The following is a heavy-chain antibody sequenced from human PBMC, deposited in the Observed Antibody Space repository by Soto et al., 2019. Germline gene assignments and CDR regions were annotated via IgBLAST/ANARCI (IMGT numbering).Heavy chain of an antibody. CDR3: ARDPPGIAASGAGG. CDR1: GFTVSNNY. J-gene: IGHJ4*02. V-gene: IGHV3-53*01. D-gene: IGHD6-13*01. Sequence: EVQPVESGGGLIQPGGSLRLSCAASGFTVSNNYMRWVRQAPGKGLEWVSLIYSGGNTHYADSVKGRFTISRDNSKNTLFLQMNSLRVEDTAVYYYARDPPGIAASGAGGWGQGTLVTVSS. CDR2: IYSGGNT.